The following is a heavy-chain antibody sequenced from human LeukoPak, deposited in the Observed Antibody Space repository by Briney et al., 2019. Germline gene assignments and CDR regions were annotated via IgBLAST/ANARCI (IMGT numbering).Heavy chain of an antibody. V-gene: IGHV3-53*01. Sequence: GSLRLSCAASGFTFSSFEMNWVRQAPGKGLEWVSIIYSGGNTYYADSVKGRFTISRDNSQNTLYLQMNSLRPEDTAVYYCTRLLYYYDSTIYQRYFDYWGQGTLVTVSS. CDR3: TRLLYYYDSTIYQRYFDY. J-gene: IGHJ4*02. CDR1: GFTFSSFE. CDR2: IYSGGNT. D-gene: IGHD3-22*01.